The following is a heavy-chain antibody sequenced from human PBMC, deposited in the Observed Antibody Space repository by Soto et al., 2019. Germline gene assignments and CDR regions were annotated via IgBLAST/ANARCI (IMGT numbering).Heavy chain of an antibody. J-gene: IGHJ5*02. CDR2: IYYSGST. D-gene: IGHD6-13*01. CDR3: ARVIAAAAIRVDWFDP. V-gene: IGHV4-59*08. Sequence: SETLSLTCTVSGGSISSYYWSWIRQPPGKGLEWIGYIYYSGSTNYNPSLKSRVTISVDTSKNQFSLKLSSVTAADTAVYYCARVIAAAAIRVDWFDPWGQGTLVTVSS. CDR1: GGSISSYY.